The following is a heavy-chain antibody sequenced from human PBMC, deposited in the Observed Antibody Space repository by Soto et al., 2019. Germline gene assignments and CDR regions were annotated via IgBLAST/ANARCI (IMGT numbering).Heavy chain of an antibody. J-gene: IGHJ6*02. Sequence: GGSLRLSCTASGFSFSTCAMTWVRQAPGKGLEWVSDITGRGAFTYYADSVKGRFTISRDNPKNTMYLQMNSLRADDTGVYYCAKDRTNRGYYGLDVWGQGTTVTVSS. V-gene: IGHV3-23*01. CDR2: ITGRGAFT. D-gene: IGHD2-2*01. CDR1: GFSFSTCA. CDR3: AKDRTNRGYYGLDV.